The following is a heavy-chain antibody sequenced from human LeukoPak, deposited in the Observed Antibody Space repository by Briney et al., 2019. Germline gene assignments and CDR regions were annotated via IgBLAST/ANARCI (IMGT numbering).Heavy chain of an antibody. Sequence: GGSLQISFQGSGYSFTSYWIGLVRQMPGKGLEWMGIIYPGDSDTRYSPSFQGQVTISADKSISTAYLQWSSLKDSHTSMCYCARLRGMTTWFDPWGEPPLVTV. CDR1: GYSFTSYW. J-gene: IGHJ5*02. D-gene: IGHD1-1*01. CDR3: ARLRGMTTWFDP. V-gene: IGHV5-51*01. CDR2: IYPGDSDT.